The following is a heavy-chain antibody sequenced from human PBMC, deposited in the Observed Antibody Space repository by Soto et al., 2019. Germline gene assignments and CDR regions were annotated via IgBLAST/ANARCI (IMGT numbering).Heavy chain of an antibody. V-gene: IGHV1-69*12. CDR1: GGSFNNYG. CDR2: IIPVFGTP. J-gene: IGHJ6*02. CDR3: ARGDATKIVVTTYYGLDV. D-gene: IGHD3-22*01. Sequence: QVQVVQSGAEVKKPGSSVKVSCKASGGSFNNYGISWVRQAPGQGLEWMGGIIPVFGTPHYAQKFQDRVTITADESTSTGYMAVSRLTSEDSAVYYCARGDATKIVVTTYYGLDVWGQGTTVTVSS.